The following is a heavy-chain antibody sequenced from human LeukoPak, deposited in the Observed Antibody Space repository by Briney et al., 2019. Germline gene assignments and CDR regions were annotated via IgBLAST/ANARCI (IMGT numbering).Heavy chain of an antibody. D-gene: IGHD4-11*01. CDR3: ARGDYSDYPPSYYYYMDV. V-gene: IGHV1-8*01. CDR2: MNPNSGNT. J-gene: IGHJ6*03. Sequence: ASVKVSCKASGYTFTSYDINWVRQATGQGLEWMGWMNPNSGNTGYAQKFQGRVTMTRNTSISTAYMELSSLRSEDTAVYYCARGDYSDYPPSYYYYMDVWGKGTTVTVSS. CDR1: GYTFTSYD.